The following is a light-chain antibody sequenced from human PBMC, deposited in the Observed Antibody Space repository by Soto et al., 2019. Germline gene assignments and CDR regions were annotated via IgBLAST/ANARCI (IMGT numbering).Light chain of an antibody. J-gene: IGKJ1*01. CDR2: KAS. CDR1: QSISSW. V-gene: IGKV1-5*03. CDR3: QQYKTYWT. Sequence: DIQTTQSPSTLSASVGDRVTITCRASQSISSWLAWYQQKPGKAPKLLIYKASSLESGAPSRFSGSGSGTEFTLTISSLQPDDSATYYCQQYKTYWTFGQGTKVEI.